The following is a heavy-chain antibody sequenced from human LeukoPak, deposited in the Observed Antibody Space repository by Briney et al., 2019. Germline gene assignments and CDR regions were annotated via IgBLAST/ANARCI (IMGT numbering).Heavy chain of an antibody. CDR3: ATQKTRFWYQLPQGWFDP. V-gene: IGHV1-24*01. J-gene: IGHJ5*02. CDR1: GYSLTELS. Sequence: GASVKVSCKVSGYSLTELSMHWVRQAPGKGLEWMGGFDPEDGETIYAQKFQGRVTMTEDTSTDTAYMELSSLRSEDTAVYYCATQKTRFWYQLPQGWFDPWGQGTLVTVSS. D-gene: IGHD2-2*01. CDR2: FDPEDGET.